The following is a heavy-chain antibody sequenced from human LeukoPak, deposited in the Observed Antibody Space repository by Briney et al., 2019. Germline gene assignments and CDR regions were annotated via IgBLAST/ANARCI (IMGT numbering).Heavy chain of an antibody. CDR3: ARIYSSSWYGNWFDP. V-gene: IGHV3-20*04. J-gene: IGHJ5*02. CDR1: GFTSDDYG. CDR2: INWIGGST. D-gene: IGHD6-13*01. Sequence: PGGSLRLSCADSGFTSDDYGMSWVRPAPGEGLGWVSGINWIGGSTGYADSVKGRFTISRDNAKNSLYLQMNSQRAEDTALYYCARIYSSSWYGNWFDPWGQGTLVTVSS.